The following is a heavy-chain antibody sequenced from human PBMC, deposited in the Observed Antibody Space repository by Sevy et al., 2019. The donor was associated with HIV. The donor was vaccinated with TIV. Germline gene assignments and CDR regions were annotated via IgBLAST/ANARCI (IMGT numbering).Heavy chain of an antibody. Sequence: GGSLRLSCAASGFTFSSYAMHWVRQAPGKGLEWVAVISYDGSNKYYAYSVKGRFTISRDNSKNTLYLQMNSLRAEDTAVYYCARGEMATIFDAFDIWGQGTMVTVSS. J-gene: IGHJ3*02. D-gene: IGHD5-12*01. V-gene: IGHV3-30-3*01. CDR2: ISYDGSNK. CDR1: GFTFSSYA. CDR3: ARGEMATIFDAFDI.